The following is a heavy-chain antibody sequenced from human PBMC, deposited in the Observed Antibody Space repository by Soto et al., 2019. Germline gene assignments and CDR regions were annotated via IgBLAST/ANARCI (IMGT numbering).Heavy chain of an antibody. Sequence: QVQLVESGGGVVQPGRSLRLSCAASGFTFSSYGMYWVRQAPGKGLEWVAVIWYDGSNKYYEDSVKGRFTISRDNSKNTLYLQMNSLRAEDTAVYYGARHEGFTVYWGQGPLVTVSS. J-gene: IGHJ4*02. CDR2: IWYDGSNK. CDR1: GFTFSSYG. V-gene: IGHV3-33*01. CDR3: ARHEGFTVY. D-gene: IGHD2-15*01.